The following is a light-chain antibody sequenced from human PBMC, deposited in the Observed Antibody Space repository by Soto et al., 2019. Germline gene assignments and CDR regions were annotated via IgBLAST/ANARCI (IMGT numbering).Light chain of an antibody. Sequence: EIVLTQSPATLSLSPGERATLSCRASQSVSTYLAWYQQKPGQPPRLLIYDASTRATGIPARFSGSGSGADFTLTISSLEPEDFAVYYCQQYYNWPRTFGQGTKVEIK. CDR2: DAS. V-gene: IGKV3-11*01. J-gene: IGKJ1*01. CDR1: QSVSTY. CDR3: QQYYNWPRT.